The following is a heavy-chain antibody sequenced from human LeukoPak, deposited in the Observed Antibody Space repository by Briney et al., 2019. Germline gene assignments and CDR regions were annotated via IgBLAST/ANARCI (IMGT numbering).Heavy chain of an antibody. CDR1: GFTFSSYW. J-gene: IGHJ6*02. Sequence: TGGSLRLSCAASGFTFSSYWMHWVRQAPGKGLVWVSRINSDGSSTSYADSVKGRFTISRDNAKNTLYLQMNSLRAEDTAVYYCARSYSNHLFGMDVWGQGTTVTVSS. CDR3: ARSYSNHLFGMDV. V-gene: IGHV3-74*01. D-gene: IGHD4-11*01. CDR2: INSDGSST.